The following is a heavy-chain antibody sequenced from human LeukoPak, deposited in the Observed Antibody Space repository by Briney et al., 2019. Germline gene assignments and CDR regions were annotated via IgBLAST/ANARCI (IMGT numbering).Heavy chain of an antibody. CDR2: ICWNSGSI. Sequence: GGSLRLSCAASGFTFDDYAMHGVRQAPGKGLEWVSGICWNSGSIGYADSVKGPFIISRDNATNYMSLQLNSLRPNYTAVYYSARDYGLNCRSTSCAGAFDIRGPGAMVT. CDR3: ARDYGLNCRSTSCAGAFDI. J-gene: IGHJ3*02. D-gene: IGHD2-2*01. V-gene: IGHV3-9*01. CDR1: GFTFDDYA.